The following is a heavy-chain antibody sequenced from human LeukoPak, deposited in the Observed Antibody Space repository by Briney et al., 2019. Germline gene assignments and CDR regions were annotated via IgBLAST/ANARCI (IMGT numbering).Heavy chain of an antibody. CDR3: AKGYCSGGSCYPFDY. Sequence: ASVTVSCKASGYTFTRYGISWVRQAPGHGLEWMGRISAYNGNTNYAQKLQARVTITTGTSKSTAYMEVGSLRSDGPGVYYCAKGYCSGGSCYPFDYWGQGTLVTVSS. CDR1: GYTFTRYG. D-gene: IGHD2-15*01. CDR2: ISAYNGNT. J-gene: IGHJ4*02. V-gene: IGHV1-18*01.